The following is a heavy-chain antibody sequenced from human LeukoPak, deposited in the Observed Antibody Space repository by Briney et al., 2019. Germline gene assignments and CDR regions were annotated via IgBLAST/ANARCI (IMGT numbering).Heavy chain of an antibody. J-gene: IGHJ6*02. V-gene: IGHV3-11*06. CDR1: GFTFSDYY. D-gene: IGHD5-12*01. CDR3: ARAGDSVSWATIDYYYGMDV. CDR2: ISSSSSYT. Sequence: KAGGSLRLSCAASGFTFSDYYMSWIRQAPGKGLEWVAYISSSSSYTNYADSVKGRFTISRDNAKNSLHLQMNSLRAEDTAVYYCARAGDSVSWATIDYYYGMDVWGQGTTVTVSS.